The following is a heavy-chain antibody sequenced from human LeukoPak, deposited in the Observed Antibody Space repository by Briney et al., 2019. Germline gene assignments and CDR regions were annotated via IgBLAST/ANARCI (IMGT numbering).Heavy chain of an antibody. D-gene: IGHD3-9*01. CDR3: ARDQAFDWFYYYYGMDV. CDR1: GVTVSNNY. CDR2: IGGSVNST. V-gene: IGHV3-23*01. Sequence: GGSLRLSCAVSGVTVSNNYMAWVRQAPGKGLEWVSSIGGSVNSTNYADSVKGRFTISRDNSKNTLYLQMDSLRAEDTAVYYCARDQAFDWFYYYYGMDVWGLGTTVIVSS. J-gene: IGHJ6*02.